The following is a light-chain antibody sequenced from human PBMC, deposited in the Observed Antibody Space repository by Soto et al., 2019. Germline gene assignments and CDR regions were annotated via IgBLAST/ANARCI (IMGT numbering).Light chain of an antibody. CDR3: GTWDDSLKSYM. J-gene: IGLJ3*02. Sequence: QSVLTQPPSASGTPGQSVTISCSGNSSNIGNNPVNWYQQLPATAPKLLIYSSNQRPSGVPYRISGSKSGAAASLAITGLQSDDEADYYCGTWDDSLKSYMFGGGTKLTVL. CDR1: SSNIGNNP. CDR2: SSN. V-gene: IGLV1-44*01.